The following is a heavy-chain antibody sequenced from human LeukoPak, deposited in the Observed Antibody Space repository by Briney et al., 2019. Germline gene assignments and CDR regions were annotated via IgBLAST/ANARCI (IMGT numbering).Heavy chain of an antibody. Sequence: GGSLRLSCAASGFTFSTYWMHWVRQAPGKGLVWVSRIDSDGSTTDYADSVKGRFTISSDNAKNTVYLQMNSLRAEDTAVYYCAGTGCSGGSCYSDYRDVWGKGTTVTVSS. CDR3: AGTGCSGGSCYSDYRDV. D-gene: IGHD2-15*01. J-gene: IGHJ6*03. CDR1: GFTFSTYW. V-gene: IGHV3-74*01. CDR2: IDSDGSTT.